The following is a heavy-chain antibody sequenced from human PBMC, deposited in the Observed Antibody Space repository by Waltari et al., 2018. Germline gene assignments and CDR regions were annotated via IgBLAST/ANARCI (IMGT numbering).Heavy chain of an antibody. D-gene: IGHD4-17*01. CDR3: ARGYMTTVTTLGY. Sequence: EVQLVESGGGLVKPGGSLRLSCAASGFTFSSYSMTWVRQAPGKGLEWVSSISSSSSYIYYADSVKGRFTISRDNAKNSLYLQMNSLRAEDTAVYYCARGYMTTVTTLGYWGQGTLVTVSS. CDR1: GFTFSSYS. J-gene: IGHJ4*02. CDR2: ISSSSSYI. V-gene: IGHV3-21*01.